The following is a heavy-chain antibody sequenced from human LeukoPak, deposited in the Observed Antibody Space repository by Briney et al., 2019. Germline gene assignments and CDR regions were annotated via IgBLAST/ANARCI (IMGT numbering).Heavy chain of an antibody. CDR1: GFSLSTDEVA. CDR2: IYWDDDK. J-gene: IGHJ4*02. V-gene: IGHV2-5*02. D-gene: IGHD3-22*01. Sequence: SGPTLVNPTQTLTLTCTFSGFSLSTDEVAVSCIRQPPGKAPEWLALIYWDDDKRYSSSLKTRLTISKDTSENQVVLTMTNMDPVDTATYYCARIRLYDDSSDYYSFDYWGQGTLVTVSS. CDR3: ARIRLYDDSSDYYSFDY.